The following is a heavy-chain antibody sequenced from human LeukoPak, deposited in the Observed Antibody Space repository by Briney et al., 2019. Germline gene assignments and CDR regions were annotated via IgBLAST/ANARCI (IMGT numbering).Heavy chain of an antibody. V-gene: IGHV1-69*13. D-gene: IGHD2-2*01. CDR2: IIPIFGTA. CDR1: GGTFSSYA. CDR3: ASEQYCSSTSCSIKGANF. Sequence: GASVKVSCKASGGTFSSYAISWVRQAPGQGLEWMGGIIPIFGTANYAQKFQGRVTITADESTSTAYMELSSLRSEDTAVYYCASEQYCSSTSCSIKGANFWGQGTLVTVSS. J-gene: IGHJ4*02.